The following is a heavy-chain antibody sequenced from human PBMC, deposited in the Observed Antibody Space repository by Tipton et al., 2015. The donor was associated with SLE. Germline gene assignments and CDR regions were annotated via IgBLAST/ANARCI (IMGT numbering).Heavy chain of an antibody. V-gene: IGHV4-34*01. Sequence: LRLSCAVYGGSFSGYYWSXXRQPPGKGLEWIGEINHSGSTNYNPSLKSRVTISVDTSKNQFSLKLSSVTAADTAVYYCAREPVYYYYYMDVWGKGTTVTVSS. CDR1: GGSFSGYY. CDR2: INHSGST. J-gene: IGHJ6*03. CDR3: AREPVYYYYYMDV.